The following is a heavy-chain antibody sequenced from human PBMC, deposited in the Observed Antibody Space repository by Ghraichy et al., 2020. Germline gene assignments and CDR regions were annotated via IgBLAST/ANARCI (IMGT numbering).Heavy chain of an antibody. J-gene: IGHJ4*02. D-gene: IGHD6-19*01. Sequence: GGSLRLSCAASGFTFSGYWMSWVRQAPGKGLEWVANIKKDGNEQYYVDSVKGRFTISRDKAKNSLYLQMNSLRAEDLAVYYCARDLGSGWYFDYWGQGTLVTVSS. CDR3: ARDLGSGWYFDY. CDR1: GFTFSGYW. V-gene: IGHV3-7*01. CDR2: IKKDGNEQ.